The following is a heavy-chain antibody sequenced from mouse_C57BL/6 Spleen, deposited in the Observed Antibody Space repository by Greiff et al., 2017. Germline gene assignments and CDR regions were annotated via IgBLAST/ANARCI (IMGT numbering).Heavy chain of an antibody. D-gene: IGHD1-1*01. CDR3: ARKTEGVYYYGSSAGYFDV. CDR1: GYTFTSYW. V-gene: IGHV1-72*01. CDR2: IDPNSGGT. Sequence: QVQLQQPGAELVKPGASVKLSCKASGYTFTSYWMHWVKQRPGRGLEWIGRIDPNSGGTKYNEKFKSKATLTVDKPSSTAYMQLSSLTSEDSAVYYCARKTEGVYYYGSSAGYFDVWGTVTTVTVSS. J-gene: IGHJ1*03.